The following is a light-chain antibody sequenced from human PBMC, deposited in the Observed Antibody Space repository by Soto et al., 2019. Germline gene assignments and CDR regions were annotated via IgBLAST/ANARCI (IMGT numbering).Light chain of an antibody. CDR1: QSVSNNY. V-gene: IGKV3-20*01. J-gene: IGKJ1*01. CDR3: QQYGSSGT. CDR2: GAS. Sequence: EMVLTQSPGTLSLSPGVRATLSCRASQSVSNNYLAWYQQKPGQAPRLLIYGASNRATGIPDRFSVSGSGTDFTLTISRLEPEDFAVYYCQQYGSSGTFGQGTKVDIK.